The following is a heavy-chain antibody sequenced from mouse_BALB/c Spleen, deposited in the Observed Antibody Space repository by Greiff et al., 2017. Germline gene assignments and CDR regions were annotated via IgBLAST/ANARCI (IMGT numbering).Heavy chain of an antibody. Sequence: EVKLMESGAELVKPGASVKLSCTASGFNIKDTYMHWVKQRPEQGLEWIGRIDPANGNTKYDPKFQGKATITADTSSNTAYLQLSSLTSEDTAVYYCARSGDYYGSSYWYFDVWGAGTTVTVSS. CDR3: ARSGDYYGSSYWYFDV. CDR1: GFNIKDTY. D-gene: IGHD1-1*01. J-gene: IGHJ1*01. CDR2: IDPANGNT. V-gene: IGHV14-3*02.